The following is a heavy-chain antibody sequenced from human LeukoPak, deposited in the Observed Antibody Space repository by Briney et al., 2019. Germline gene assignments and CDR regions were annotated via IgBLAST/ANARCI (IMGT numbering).Heavy chain of an antibody. Sequence: SETLSLTCTVSGFSISSYYWSWIRQPPGKGLEWIGYIYNSGSTNNPSLKSRVTISEDTSKSQFSLKLSSVTAADTAVYYCAGHRRLADFDYWGQGTLVTVSS. J-gene: IGHJ4*02. CDR1: GFSISSYY. CDR2: IYNSGST. CDR3: AGHRRLADFDY. D-gene: IGHD3-9*01. V-gene: IGHV4-59*08.